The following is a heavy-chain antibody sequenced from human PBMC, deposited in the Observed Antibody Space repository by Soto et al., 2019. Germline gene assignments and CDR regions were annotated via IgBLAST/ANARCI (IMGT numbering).Heavy chain of an antibody. D-gene: IGHD3-22*01. Sequence: SETLSLTCTVSGGSISSGAYHWSWIRQHPGKGLEWIGYIYYSGSTYYKPSLKSRVTMSVDTSKNQFSLKLSSVTAADTAVYFCARTSYDSSGTAADPWGQGTLVTVSS. CDR3: ARTSYDSSGTAADP. CDR1: GGSISSGAYH. J-gene: IGHJ5*02. CDR2: IYYSGST. V-gene: IGHV4-31*03.